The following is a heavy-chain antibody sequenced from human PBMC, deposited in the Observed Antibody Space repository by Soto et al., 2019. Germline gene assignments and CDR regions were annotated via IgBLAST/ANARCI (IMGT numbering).Heavy chain of an antibody. D-gene: IGHD3-9*01. CDR1: GFTFSSYA. CDR2: ISGSGGST. V-gene: IGHV3-23*01. J-gene: IGHJ6*02. CDR3: AKGSVFTYFHWVYYYYYGMDV. Sequence: GGFLRLSCAASGFTFSSYAMSWVRQAPGKGLEWVSAISGSGGSTYYADSVKGRFTISRDNSKNTLYLQMNSLRAEDTAVYYCAKGSVFTYFHWVYYYYYGMDVWGQGTTVTVSS.